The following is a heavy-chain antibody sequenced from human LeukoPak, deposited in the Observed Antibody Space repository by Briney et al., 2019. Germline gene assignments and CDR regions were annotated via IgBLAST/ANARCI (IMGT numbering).Heavy chain of an antibody. V-gene: IGHV3-30-3*01. Sequence: PGRSLRLSCAASGFTFSSYAMHWVRQAPGKGLEWVAVISYDGSNKYYADSVKGRFTISRDNSKNTLYLQMNSLRAEDTAVYHCARDWYSSSWPPDYWGQGTLVTVSS. CDR3: ARDWYSSSWPPDY. CDR1: GFTFSSYA. J-gene: IGHJ4*02. CDR2: ISYDGSNK. D-gene: IGHD6-13*01.